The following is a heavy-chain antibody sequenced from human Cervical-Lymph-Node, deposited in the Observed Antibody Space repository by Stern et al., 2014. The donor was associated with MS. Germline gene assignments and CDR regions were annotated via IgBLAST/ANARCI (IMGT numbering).Heavy chain of an antibody. CDR2: IWYDGSNK. Sequence: VQLLESGGGVVQPGRSLRLSCAASGFTFSSYGMHWVRQAPGKGLEWVAVIWYDGSNKYYADSVKGRFTISRDNSKNTLYLQMNSLRAEDTAVYYCATMPYGDVDYWGQGTLVTVSS. CDR3: ATMPYGDVDY. J-gene: IGHJ4*02. CDR1: GFTFSSYG. D-gene: IGHD4-17*01. V-gene: IGHV3-33*01.